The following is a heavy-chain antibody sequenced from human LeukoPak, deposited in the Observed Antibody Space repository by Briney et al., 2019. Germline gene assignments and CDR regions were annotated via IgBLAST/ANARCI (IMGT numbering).Heavy chain of an antibody. CDR3: ARAMYSSSWYRFDP. D-gene: IGHD6-13*01. CDR2: IYTSGST. Sequence: SETLSLTCTVSGGSISSGTYYWSWIRQPAGKGLEWIGRIYTSGSTNYNPSLKSRVTISVDTSKNQFSLKLSSVTAADTAVYYCARAMYSSSWYRFDPWGQGTLVTVSS. CDR1: GGSISSGTYY. J-gene: IGHJ5*02. V-gene: IGHV4-61*02.